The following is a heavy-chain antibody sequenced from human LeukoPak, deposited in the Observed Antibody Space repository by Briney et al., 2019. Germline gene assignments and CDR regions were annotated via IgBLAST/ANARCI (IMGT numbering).Heavy chain of an antibody. D-gene: IGHD3-22*01. CDR1: GFTFSSYG. J-gene: IGHJ4*02. Sequence: GGSLRLSCAASGFTFSSYGMPWVGQAPRKGLAWVAVISYVGSNKYYADSVKGRFTISRDNSKNTLYLQMNSLRAEDTAVYYCAKDRRPLRITMIVVDHFDYWGQGTLVTVSS. CDR2: ISYVGSNK. V-gene: IGHV3-30*18. CDR3: AKDRRPLRITMIVVDHFDY.